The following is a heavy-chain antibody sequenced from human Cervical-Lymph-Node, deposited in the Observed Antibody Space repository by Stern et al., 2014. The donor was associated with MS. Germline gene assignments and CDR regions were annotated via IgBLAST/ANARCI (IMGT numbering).Heavy chain of an antibody. D-gene: IGHD2-2*01. J-gene: IGHJ5*02. V-gene: IGHV1-2*02. Sequence: VQLVESGAEVKKPGASVKVSCKASQYTFTGYYIHWVRQAPGQGLEWMGWINPNSGGTHYAQKFQGRGTMTRDTSISTAYMELSSLRSDDTAVYYCARDGSSTSCCNWFDPWGQGTLVTVSS. CDR2: INPNSGGT. CDR3: ARDGSSTSCCNWFDP. CDR1: QYTFTGYY.